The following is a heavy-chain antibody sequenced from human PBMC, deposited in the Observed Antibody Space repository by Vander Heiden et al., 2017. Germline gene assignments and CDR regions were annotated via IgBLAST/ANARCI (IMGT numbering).Heavy chain of an antibody. CDR2: ISSSGSTI. CDR1: GFAFGDYY. J-gene: IGHJ3*02. D-gene: IGHD6-6*01. Sequence: VQLVESGGGLDRPPGSRRPSCVASGFAFGDYYMSWIRQAPGKGLEWVSYISSSGSTIYYADSVKGRFTISRDNAKNALYLQMNSLRAEDTAVYYCARDIAARLSDAFDIWGQGTMVTVSS. CDR3: ARDIAARLSDAFDI. V-gene: IGHV3-11*01.